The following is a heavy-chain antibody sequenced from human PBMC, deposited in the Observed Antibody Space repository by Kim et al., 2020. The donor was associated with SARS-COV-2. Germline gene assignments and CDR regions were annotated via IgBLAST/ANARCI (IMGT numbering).Heavy chain of an antibody. CDR3: ARSWCVVAALYDGCYGMDV. D-gene: IGHD2-15*01. CDR1: GGTFSSYA. J-gene: IGHJ6*02. Sequence: SVKVSCKASGGTFSSYAISWVRQAPGQGLEWMGGIIPIFGTANYAQKFQGRVTITADESTSTAYMELSSLRSEDTAVYYCARSWCVVAALYDGCYGMDVWGQGTTVTVSS. V-gene: IGHV1-69*13. CDR2: IIPIFGTA.